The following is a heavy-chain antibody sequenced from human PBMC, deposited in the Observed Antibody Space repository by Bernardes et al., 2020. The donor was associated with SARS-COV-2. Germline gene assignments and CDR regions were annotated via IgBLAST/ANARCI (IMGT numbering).Heavy chain of an antibody. Sequence: GGSLRLSCAASGFTFSGSAMYWVRQASGKGLEWVGRIRSKANSYATAYAASVKGRFTISRDDSKNTAYLQMNSLKTEDTALYYCTRVPPYSNSWWDAVDIWGPGTMVTVSS. CDR3: TRVPPYSNSWWDAVDI. CDR2: IRSKANSYAT. D-gene: IGHD6-13*01. J-gene: IGHJ3*02. CDR1: GFTFSGSA. V-gene: IGHV3-73*01.